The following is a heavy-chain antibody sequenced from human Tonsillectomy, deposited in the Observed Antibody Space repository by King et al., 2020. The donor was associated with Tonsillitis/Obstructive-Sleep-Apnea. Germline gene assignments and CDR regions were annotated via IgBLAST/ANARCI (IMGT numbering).Heavy chain of an antibody. J-gene: IGHJ4*02. CDR1: GGSISSYS. CDR2: IYYSGNT. CDR3: ARRGRGGGGSRCYYYFDY. D-gene: IGHD3-10*01. V-gene: IGHV4-59*08. Sequence: QLQESGPGLVKPSETLSLTCTVSGGSISSYSWSWIRQPPGKGLEWIGYIYYSGNTDYNPSLKSRVTISVDTSKNQFSLKLSSVTAADTAVYYCARRGRGGGGSRCYYYFDYWGQGTLVTVSS.